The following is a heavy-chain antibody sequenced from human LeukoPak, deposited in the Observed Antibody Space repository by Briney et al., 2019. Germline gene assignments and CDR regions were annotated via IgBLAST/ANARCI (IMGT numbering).Heavy chain of an antibody. CDR1: GYSISSGYY. CDR2: IYHSGST. Sequence: SETLSLTCTVSGYSISSGYYWGWIRQPPGKGLEWIGSIYHSGSTYYNPSLKSRVTISVDTSKNQFSLKLSSVTAADTAVYYCARGDYDYVWGEEESTWYYFDYWGQGTLVTVSS. CDR3: ARGDYDYVWGEEESTWYYFDY. D-gene: IGHD3-16*01. V-gene: IGHV4-38-2*02. J-gene: IGHJ4*02.